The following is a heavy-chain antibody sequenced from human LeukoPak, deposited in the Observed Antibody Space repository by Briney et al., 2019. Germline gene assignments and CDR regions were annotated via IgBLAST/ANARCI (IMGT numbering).Heavy chain of an antibody. V-gene: IGHV1-2*02. CDR1: GYTFTGYY. J-gene: IGHJ3*02. CDR2: MNPNSGGT. CDR3: AILMITFGGVLGNAFDI. Sequence: ASVKVSCKASGYTFTGYYMHWVRQAPGQGLEWMGWMNPNSGGTNYAQKFQGRVTMTRDTSISTAYMELSRLRSDDTAVYYGAILMITFGGVLGNAFDIWGQGTMVTVSS. D-gene: IGHD3-16*01.